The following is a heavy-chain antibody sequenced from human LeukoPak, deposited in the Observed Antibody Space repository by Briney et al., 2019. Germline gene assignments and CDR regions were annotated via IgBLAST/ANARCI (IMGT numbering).Heavy chain of an antibody. CDR2: IKKDGSVK. V-gene: IGHV3-7*01. J-gene: IGHJ6*02. Sequence: GGSLRLSCAASTFTFSRYAMAWVRQAPGKGLEWVADIKKDGSVKEYVDSVKGRFTISRDNAKNTLYLQMDSLRAEDTGVYYCATYTNWVAGDVWGQGTTVSVS. CDR3: ATYTNWVAGDV. CDR1: TFTFSRYA. D-gene: IGHD7-27*01.